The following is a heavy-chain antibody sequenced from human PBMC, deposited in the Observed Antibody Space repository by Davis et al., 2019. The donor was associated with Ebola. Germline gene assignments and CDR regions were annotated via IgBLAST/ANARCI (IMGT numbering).Heavy chain of an antibody. D-gene: IGHD3-22*01. Sequence: GESLKISCAASGFTFSSYAMSWVRQAPGKGLEWVSAISGSGGSTYYADSVKGRFTISRDNSKNTLYLQMNSLRAEDTAVYYCAKDRRNTMIKGHYYYGMDVWGQGTTVTVSS. CDR2: ISGSGGST. CDR1: GFTFSSYA. V-gene: IGHV3-23*01. J-gene: IGHJ6*02. CDR3: AKDRRNTMIKGHYYYGMDV.